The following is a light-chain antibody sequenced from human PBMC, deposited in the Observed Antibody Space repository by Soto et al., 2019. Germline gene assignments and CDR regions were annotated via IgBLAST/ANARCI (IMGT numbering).Light chain of an antibody. CDR3: QQYNNWPPIT. Sequence: IGRPQSPATLSVSPGERATLSCRASQSVSSNLAWYQQKPGQAPRLLIYGASTRATGIPARFSGSGSGTEFTLTISSLQSEDFAVYYCQQYNNWPPITFGQGTRLEIK. V-gene: IGKV3-15*01. CDR1: QSVSSN. J-gene: IGKJ5*01. CDR2: GAS.